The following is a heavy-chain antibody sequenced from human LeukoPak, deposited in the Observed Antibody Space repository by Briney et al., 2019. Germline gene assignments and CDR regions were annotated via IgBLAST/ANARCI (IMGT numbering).Heavy chain of an antibody. CDR1: GGSISSSSYY. V-gene: IGHV4-39*07. D-gene: IGHD2-2*02. CDR2: IYYSGST. J-gene: IGHJ5*02. CDR3: ARFIVVVPAAIAVGWFDP. Sequence: PSETLSLTCTVSGGSISSSSYYWGWNRQPPGKGLEWNGSIYYSGSTYYNPSLKSRVTISVDTSKNQFSLKLSSVTAADTAVYYCARFIVVVPAAIAVGWFDPWGQGTLVTVSS.